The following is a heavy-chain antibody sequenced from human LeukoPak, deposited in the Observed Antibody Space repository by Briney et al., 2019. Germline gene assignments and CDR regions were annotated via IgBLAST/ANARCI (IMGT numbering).Heavy chain of an antibody. D-gene: IGHD3-3*01. CDR1: GGSISSSNW. CDR3: ARVLRRGGPFDY. J-gene: IGHJ4*02. V-gene: IGHV4-4*02. Sequence: SGTLSLTCAVSGGSISSSNWWSWVRQPPGKGLEWIGEIYHSGITNYNPSLKRRVTISVDKSKNHVFLNLSSVTAADTAVYYCARVLRRGGPFDYWGQGTLVTVSS. CDR2: IYHSGIT.